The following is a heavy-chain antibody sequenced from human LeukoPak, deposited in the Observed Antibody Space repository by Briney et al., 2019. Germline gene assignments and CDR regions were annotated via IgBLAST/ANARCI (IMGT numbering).Heavy chain of an antibody. V-gene: IGHV4-59*01. Sequence: PSETLSLTCTVSGGSISSYYWSWIRQPPGKGLEWLGYIYYSGSTNYNPSLKSRVTISVDTSKNQFSLKLSSVTAADTVVYYCARVREGAFDIWGQGTMVTVSS. CDR1: GGSISSYY. D-gene: IGHD5-24*01. J-gene: IGHJ3*02. CDR3: ARVREGAFDI. CDR2: IYYSGST.